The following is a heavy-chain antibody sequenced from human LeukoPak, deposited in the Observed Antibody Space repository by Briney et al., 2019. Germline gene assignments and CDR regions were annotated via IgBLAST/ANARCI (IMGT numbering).Heavy chain of an antibody. CDR3: ARDSGDETYYYDSSGYSDPSFDY. V-gene: IGHV3-7*01. CDR2: IKQDGSEK. D-gene: IGHD3-22*01. Sequence: SGGSLRLSCAASGFTFSSYWMSWVRQAPGKGLEWVANIKQDGSEKYYVDSVKGRFTISRDNAKNSLYLQMNSLRAEDTAVYYCARDSGDETYYYDSSGYSDPSFDYWGQGTLVIVSS. J-gene: IGHJ4*02. CDR1: GFTFSSYW.